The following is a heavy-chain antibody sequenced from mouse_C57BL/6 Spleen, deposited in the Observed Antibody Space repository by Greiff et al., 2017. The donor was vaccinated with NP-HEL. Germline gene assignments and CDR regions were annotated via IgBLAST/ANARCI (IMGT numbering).Heavy chain of an antibody. V-gene: IGHV7-1*01. CDR1: GFTFSDFY. D-gene: IGHD1-1*01. J-gene: IGHJ1*03. CDR3: ARDYYYYGSSYRYFDV. Sequence: DVMLVESGGGLVQSGRSLRLSCATSGFTFSDFYMEWVRQAPGKGLEWIAASRNKANDYTTEYSASVKGRFIDSRDTSQSILYLQMNALRAEDTAIYYCARDYYYYGSSYRYFDVWGTGTTVTVSS. CDR2: SRNKANDYTT.